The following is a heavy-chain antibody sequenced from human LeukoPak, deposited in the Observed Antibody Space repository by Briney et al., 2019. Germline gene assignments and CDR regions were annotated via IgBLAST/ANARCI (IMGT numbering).Heavy chain of an antibody. Sequence: GGSLRLSCAASGFTFSSYAMHWVRQAPGKGLEWVAVISYDGSNKYYADSVKGRFTISRDNSKNTLYLQMNSLRAEDTAVYYCARDGPMAAGYYYYYYGMDVWGQGTTVTVSS. CDR1: GFTFSSYA. CDR2: ISYDGSNK. D-gene: IGHD6-13*01. J-gene: IGHJ6*02. CDR3: ARDGPMAAGYYYYYYGMDV. V-gene: IGHV3-30-3*01.